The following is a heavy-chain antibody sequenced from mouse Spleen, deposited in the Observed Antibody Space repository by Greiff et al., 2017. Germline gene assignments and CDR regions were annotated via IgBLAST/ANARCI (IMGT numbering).Heavy chain of an antibody. V-gene: IGHV1-69*01. D-gene: IGHD1-2*01. CDR2: IDPSDSYT. CDR1: GYTFTSYW. Sequence: QVQLKQPGAELVMPGASVKLSCKASGYTFTSYWMHWVKQRPGQGLEWIGEIDPSDSYTNYNQKFKGKATLTVDKSSSTAYMQLSSLTSEDSAVYYCARESLLRLRDFDVWGAGTTVTVSS. J-gene: IGHJ1*01. CDR3: ARESLLRLRDFDV.